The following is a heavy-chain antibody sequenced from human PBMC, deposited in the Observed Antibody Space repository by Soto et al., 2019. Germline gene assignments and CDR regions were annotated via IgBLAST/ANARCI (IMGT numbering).Heavy chain of an antibody. J-gene: IGHJ4*02. D-gene: IGHD3-10*01. V-gene: IGHV1-18*01. CDR2: ISAYNGNT. Sequence: ASVKVSCKASGYTFTSYCMSWVRRGPGQGLECMGWISAYNGNTNYAQKLQGRVTMTTDTSTSTAYMELRSLRSDDTAVYYCARVFRFGESAFDYWGQGSLVIFSS. CDR1: GYTFTSYC. CDR3: ARVFRFGESAFDY.